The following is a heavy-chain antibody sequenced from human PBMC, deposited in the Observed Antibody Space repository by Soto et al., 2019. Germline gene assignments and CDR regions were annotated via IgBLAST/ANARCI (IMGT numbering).Heavy chain of an antibody. CDR2: IYHSGNI. D-gene: IGHD2-15*01. Sequence: QLQLQESGSGLVKPSQTLSLTCAVSGGSISSGGYSWSWIRQPPGKGLEWIGYIYHSGNIYYNPSRKHRDTTAGDRSKPQFSLPLSPVTAAATAVYYCAGTPSPWGRATQVTVSS. CDR3: AGTPSP. CDR1: GGSISSGGYS. J-gene: IGHJ5*02. V-gene: IGHV4-30-2*01.